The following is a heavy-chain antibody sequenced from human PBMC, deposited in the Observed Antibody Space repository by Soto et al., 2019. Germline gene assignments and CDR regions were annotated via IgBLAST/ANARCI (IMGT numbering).Heavy chain of an antibody. CDR3: ARASLDPYYYYGMDV. CDR1: GGSISSSNW. Sequence: SETLSLTCAVSGGSISSSNWWSWVRQPPGKGLEWIGEIYHSGSTNYNPSLKSRVTISVDKSKNQFSLKLSSVTAADTAVYYCARASLDPYYYYGMDVWGQGTTVTVSS. V-gene: IGHV4-4*02. CDR2: IYHSGST. D-gene: IGHD1-1*01. J-gene: IGHJ6*02.